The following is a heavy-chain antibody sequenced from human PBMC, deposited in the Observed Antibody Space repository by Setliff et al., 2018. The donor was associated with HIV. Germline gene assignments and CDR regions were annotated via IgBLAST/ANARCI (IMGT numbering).Heavy chain of an antibody. CDR3: ARGAPYCNHGVCHLFDY. J-gene: IGHJ4*01. V-gene: IGHV4-34*01. D-gene: IGHD2-8*01. CDR1: GESFSGYY. CDR2: INHSGRA. Sequence: TSETLSLTSAVYGESFSGYYWTWIRQPAGKGLEWLGEINHSGRARYNPSLKSRVTILVDTSKNQFSLRLSSVTAADTAVYYCARGAPYCNHGVCHLFDYWGHGNRVTVS.